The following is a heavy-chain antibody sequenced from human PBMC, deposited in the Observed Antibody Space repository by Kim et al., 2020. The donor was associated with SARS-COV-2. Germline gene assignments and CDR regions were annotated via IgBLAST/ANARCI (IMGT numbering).Heavy chain of an antibody. J-gene: IGHJ6*02. Sequence: SETLSLTCTVSGGSISSGGYYWSWIRQHPGKVLEWIGYIYYSGSTYYNPSLKSRVTISVDTSKNQSPLKLSSVTAADTAVYYCAKGAVISSSWYGRPYYYGMDVWGQGTTVTVSS. D-gene: IGHD6-13*01. CDR3: AKGAVISSSWYGRPYYYGMDV. CDR2: IYYSGST. CDR1: GGSISSGGYY. V-gene: IGHV4-31*03.